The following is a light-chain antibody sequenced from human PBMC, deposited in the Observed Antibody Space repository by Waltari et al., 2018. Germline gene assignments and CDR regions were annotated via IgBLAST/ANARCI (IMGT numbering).Light chain of an antibody. V-gene: IGKV2-30*02. CDR3: MQRTQWPGT. J-gene: IGKJ1*01. CDR1: QTLVHSDGNTY. Sequence: DVVMTQSPLSLPVTLGQPASISCRSSQTLVHSDGNTYLNWFQQRPGQSPRPLIYKVSNRDSGVPDRFSGSGSGTDFTLKISRVEAEDVGVYYCMQRTQWPGTFGQGTKVEF. CDR2: KVS.